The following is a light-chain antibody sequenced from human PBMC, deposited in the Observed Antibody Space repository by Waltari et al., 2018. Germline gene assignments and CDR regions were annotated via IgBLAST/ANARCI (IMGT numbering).Light chain of an antibody. CDR3: QQYGSSPRMYT. CDR1: QSVSSSY. CDR2: GAS. Sequence: EIVLTQSPGTLSLSPGERATLSCRASQSVSSSYLAWYQQKPGQAPRLLIYGASSRATGIPDRFSGSGSGTDFTLTISRLEPEDFAMYYCQQYGSSPRMYTFGQGTKLEI. J-gene: IGKJ2*01. V-gene: IGKV3-20*01.